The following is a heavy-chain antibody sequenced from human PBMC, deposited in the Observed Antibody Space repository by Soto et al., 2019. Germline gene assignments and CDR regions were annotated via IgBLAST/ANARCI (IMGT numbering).Heavy chain of an antibody. V-gene: IGHV3-48*03. D-gene: IGHD3-22*01. CDR2: ISSSGSTI. Sequence: PGGSLRLSCAASGFTFSSYEMNWVRQAPGKGLEWVSYISSSGSTIYYADSVKGRFTISRDNAKNSLYLQMNSLRAEDTAVYYCARGYEVVPRLSITMIVVPSGNAFDIWGQGTMVTVSS. CDR1: GFTFSSYE. CDR3: ARGYEVVPRLSITMIVVPSGNAFDI. J-gene: IGHJ3*02.